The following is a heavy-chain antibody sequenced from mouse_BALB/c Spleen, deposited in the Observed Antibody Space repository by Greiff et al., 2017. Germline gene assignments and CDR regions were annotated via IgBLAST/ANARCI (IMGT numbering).Heavy chain of an antibody. CDR3: ARFTDY. CDR1: GFTFSSYA. V-gene: IGHV5-9-3*01. CDR2: ISSGGSYT. Sequence: VQLKESGGGLVKPGGSLKLSCAASGFTFSSYAMSWVRQTPEKRLEWVATISSGGSYTYYPDSVKGRFTISRDNAKNTLYLQMSSLRSEDTAMYYCARFTDYWGQGTSVTVSS. J-gene: IGHJ4*01.